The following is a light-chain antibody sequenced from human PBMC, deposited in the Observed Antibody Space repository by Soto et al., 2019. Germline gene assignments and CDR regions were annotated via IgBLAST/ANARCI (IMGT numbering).Light chain of an antibody. Sequence: DNKMTQSASTLSAYIGDRVTITCRASQTIDSWLAWYQQRPGKPPNLLIYKASTLASGVPSRFSGSGSGTEFTLTINSLQPDDFATYYCQQYHSYSGTFGQGTKVDI. CDR1: QTIDSW. CDR2: KAS. CDR3: QQYHSYSGT. V-gene: IGKV1-5*03. J-gene: IGKJ1*01.